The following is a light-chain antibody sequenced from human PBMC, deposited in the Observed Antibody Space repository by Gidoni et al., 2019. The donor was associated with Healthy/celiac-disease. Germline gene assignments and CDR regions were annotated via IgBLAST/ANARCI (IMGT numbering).Light chain of an antibody. Sequence: AIRMTQSPSSFSASTGDRVTITCRASQGISSYLGWYQQKPGKAPKLLIYAASTLQSGVPSRFSGSGSGTDFTLTISCLQAEDFATYYCQQYYSYPRTFXQXTKVEIK. CDR2: AAS. V-gene: IGKV1-8*01. CDR3: QQYYSYPRT. CDR1: QGISSY. J-gene: IGKJ1*01.